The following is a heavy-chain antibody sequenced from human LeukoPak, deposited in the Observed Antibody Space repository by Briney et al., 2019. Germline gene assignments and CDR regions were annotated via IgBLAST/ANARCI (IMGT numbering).Heavy chain of an antibody. CDR2: IYYSGST. V-gene: IGHV4-59*08. J-gene: IGHJ4*02. Sequence: SETLSLTCTVSGGSISSYFWSWIRQPPGKGLEWIGYIYYSGSTNYNPSLKSRVTMSVDTSKNQFSLKLSSVTAADTAVYYCARIDRAVAGTIDYWRQGTLVTVSS. CDR3: ARIDRAVAGTIDY. CDR1: GGSISSYF. D-gene: IGHD6-19*01.